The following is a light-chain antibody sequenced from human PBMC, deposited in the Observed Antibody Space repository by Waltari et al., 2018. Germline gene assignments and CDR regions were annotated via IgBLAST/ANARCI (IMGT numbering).Light chain of an antibody. CDR3: HQSRTFPST. V-gene: IGKV6-21*01. J-gene: IGKJ5*01. CDR2: SAS. Sequence: EVVLTQSPDFQSVTLKEKVTIPFRASQSIGSIVPWYQQKPDQAPKLLIKSASKFFSGAPSRFSGSGSGTDFTLTLNGLEAEDAATYYCHQSRTFPSTFGQGTRPEIK. CDR1: QSIGSI.